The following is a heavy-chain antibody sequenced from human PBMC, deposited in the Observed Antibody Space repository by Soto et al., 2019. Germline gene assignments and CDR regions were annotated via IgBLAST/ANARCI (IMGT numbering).Heavy chain of an antibody. V-gene: IGHV3-23*01. J-gene: IGHJ4*02. CDR3: AHVFVDFWSGYPYSFDY. D-gene: IGHD3-3*01. CDR2: ISGSGGST. CDR1: GCTFSSSA. Sequence: EVQLLESGGGLVQPGGSLRLSCAASGCTFSSSAMSWVRQAPWKGLACVAAISGSGGSTYYADSGKCRFTISRDNSKNTLYLQMNSLRAEDTAVYYWAHVFVDFWSGYPYSFDYWGQGTLVTVSS.